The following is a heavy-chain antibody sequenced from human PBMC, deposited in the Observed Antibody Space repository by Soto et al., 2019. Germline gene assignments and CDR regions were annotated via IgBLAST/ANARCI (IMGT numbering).Heavy chain of an antibody. V-gene: IGHV4-59*08. J-gene: IGHJ4*02. D-gene: IGHD5-18*01. Sequence: PSETLSLTCTVSGGSISSYYWSWIRQPPGKGLEWIGYIHYSGSTNYNPSLKSRVTISVDTSKNQFSLKLSSATAADTAVYYCARLIQAALVDYRGQGSPVIVSS. CDR1: GGSISSYY. CDR3: ARLIQAALVDY. CDR2: IHYSGST.